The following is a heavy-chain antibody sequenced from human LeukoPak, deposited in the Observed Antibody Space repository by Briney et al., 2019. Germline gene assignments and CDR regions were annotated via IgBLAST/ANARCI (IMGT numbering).Heavy chain of an antibody. V-gene: IGHV3-74*01. CDR1: GFTFSEYW. CDR3: AREEHRLAAAGTSAFDL. D-gene: IGHD6-13*01. Sequence: GGSLRLSCAASGFTFSEYWMHWVRQAPGKGLAWVSHINRDGGLTNYADSVKGRFTVSRDNARNILYLQMDSLRAEDTARYFCAREEHRLAAAGTSAFDLGGQGTLVTVSP. J-gene: IGHJ3*01. CDR2: INRDGGLT.